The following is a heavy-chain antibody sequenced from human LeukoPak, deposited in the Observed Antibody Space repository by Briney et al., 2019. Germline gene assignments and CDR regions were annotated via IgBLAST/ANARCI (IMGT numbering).Heavy chain of an antibody. CDR1: GGSISSGSYY. J-gene: IGHJ4*02. CDR2: IYTSGST. V-gene: IGHV4-61*02. Sequence: PSETLSLTCTVSGGSISSGSYYWRWIRQPAGKGLEWIGRIYTSGSTNYNPSLKSRVTISVDTSKNQFSLKLSSVTAADTAVYYCARDYYDSSAYRYYFDYWGQGTLVTVSS. CDR3: ARDYYDSSAYRYYFDY. D-gene: IGHD3-22*01.